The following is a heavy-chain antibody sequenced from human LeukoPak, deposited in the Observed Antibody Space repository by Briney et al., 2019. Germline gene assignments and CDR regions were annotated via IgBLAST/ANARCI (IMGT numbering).Heavy chain of an antibody. Sequence: GRSLRLSCAASGFTFSSYGMHWVRQAPGKGLAWVALIWYDGSSKHYADSVRGRFTISRDNSKNTLYLQMNSLRAEDTAVYYCARDFELSHWGQGTLVTVSS. CDR1: GFTFSSYG. CDR3: ARDFELSH. D-gene: IGHD3-16*02. V-gene: IGHV3-33*01. CDR2: IWYDGSSK. J-gene: IGHJ4*02.